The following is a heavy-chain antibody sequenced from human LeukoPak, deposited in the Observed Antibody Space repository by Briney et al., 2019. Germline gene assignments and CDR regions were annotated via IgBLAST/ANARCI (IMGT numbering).Heavy chain of an antibody. Sequence: PSETLSLTCTVPGGSISSHYWSWIRQPAGKGLGWIGRIYTSGSTNYNPSLKSRVTISVDTSKNHFSLKLSSVTAADTAVYYCARVAEVITFGGVIADYYFDYWGQGTLVTVSS. CDR1: GGSISSHY. CDR3: ARVAEVITFGGVIADYYFDY. J-gene: IGHJ4*02. CDR2: IYTSGST. V-gene: IGHV4-4*07. D-gene: IGHD3-16*02.